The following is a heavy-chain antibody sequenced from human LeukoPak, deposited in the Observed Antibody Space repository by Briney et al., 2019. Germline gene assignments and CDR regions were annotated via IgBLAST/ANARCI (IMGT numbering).Heavy chain of an antibody. D-gene: IGHD6-6*01. V-gene: IGHV4-4*07. Sequence: SETLSLTCTVSGGSISSYDWSWVRQPAGKGLEGIGRIYTSGSTNYNPSLKSRGTMSVDTSKNQFSLKLSSVTAADTAVYYCARYSSSSHYYYYGMDVGGQGTTAPVS. CDR2: IYTSGST. CDR3: ARYSSSSHYYYYGMDV. J-gene: IGHJ6*02. CDR1: GGSISSYD.